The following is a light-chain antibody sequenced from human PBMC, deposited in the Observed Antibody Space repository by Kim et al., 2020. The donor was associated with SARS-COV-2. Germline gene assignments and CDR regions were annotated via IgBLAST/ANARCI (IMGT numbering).Light chain of an antibody. CDR3: QHYYASPLT. V-gene: IGKV3D-15*01. Sequence: EIVMTQSPATLSVSPGERATLSCRASQTVSSNFAWYQQKPGQAPRLLIYGASTRATGIPARFSGSGSGTEFTLTISSLQSEDFAVYYCQHYYASPLTFGGGTKVDIK. J-gene: IGKJ4*01. CDR1: QTVSSN. CDR2: GAS.